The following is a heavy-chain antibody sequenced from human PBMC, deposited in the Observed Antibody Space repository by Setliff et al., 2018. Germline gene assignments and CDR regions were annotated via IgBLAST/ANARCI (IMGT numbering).Heavy chain of an antibody. CDR2: ISGSGSST. CDR1: GFTFSSYW. V-gene: IGHV3-48*04. D-gene: IGHD2-2*01. J-gene: IGHJ4*02. Sequence: GGSLRLSCAASGFTFSSYWMSWVRQAPGKGLEWVSYISGSGSSTFYADSVKGRFTISRDNAKNSLYLQMNSLRAEDMALYYCAKDQKLYYYHRAKNLWGQGTLVTVSS. CDR3: AKDQKLYYYHRAKNL.